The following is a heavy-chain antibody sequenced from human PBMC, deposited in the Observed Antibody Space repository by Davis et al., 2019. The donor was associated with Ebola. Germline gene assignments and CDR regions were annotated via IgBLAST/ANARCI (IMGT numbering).Heavy chain of an antibody. D-gene: IGHD6-19*01. Sequence: GESLKISCKGSGYTFTSYGISWVRQAPGQGLEWMGWISAYNGNTNYAQKLQGRVTMTTDTSTSTAYMELRSLRSDDTAVYYCARARGIAVAGRSYYFDYWGQGTLVTVSS. CDR1: GYTFTSYG. CDR2: ISAYNGNT. J-gene: IGHJ4*02. V-gene: IGHV1-18*01. CDR3: ARARGIAVAGRSYYFDY.